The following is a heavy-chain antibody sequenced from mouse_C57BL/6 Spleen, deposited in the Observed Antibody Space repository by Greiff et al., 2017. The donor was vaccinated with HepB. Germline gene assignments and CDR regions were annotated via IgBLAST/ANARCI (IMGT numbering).Heavy chain of an antibody. CDR3: ARMRDFYFDY. CDR2: ISSGSSTI. D-gene: IGHD3-3*01. Sequence: EVKLVESGGGLVKPGGSLKLSFAASGFTFSDYGMHWVRQAPEKGLEWVAYISSGSSTIYYADTVKGRFTISRDNAKNTLFLQMTSLRSEDTAMYYCARMRDFYFDYWGQGTTLTVSS. CDR1: GFTFSDYG. V-gene: IGHV5-17*01. J-gene: IGHJ2*01.